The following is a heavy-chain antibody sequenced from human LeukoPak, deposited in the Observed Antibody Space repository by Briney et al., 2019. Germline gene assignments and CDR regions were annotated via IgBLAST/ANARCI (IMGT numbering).Heavy chain of an antibody. D-gene: IGHD2-2*01. V-gene: IGHV1-69*06. CDR3: ARAVVPVNSLGKYYYYYYMDV. J-gene: IGHJ6*03. CDR2: IIPIFGTA. Sequence: ASVKVSCKASGGTFSSYAISWVRQAPGQGLEWMGGIIPIFGTANYAQKFQGRVTITADKSTSTAYMELSSLRSEDTAVYYCARAVVPVNSLGKYYYYYYMDVWGKGTTVTVSS. CDR1: GGTFSSYA.